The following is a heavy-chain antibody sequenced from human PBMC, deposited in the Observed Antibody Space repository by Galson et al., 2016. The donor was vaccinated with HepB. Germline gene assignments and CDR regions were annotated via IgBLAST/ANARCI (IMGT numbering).Heavy chain of an antibody. CDR1: GFKFKNYG. CDR3: MKDPSTWDGTTLMN. J-gene: IGHJ4*02. CDR2: IHPSGHNK. Sequence: SLRLSCAASGFKFKNYGMAWACQAPGQGLEWVSTIHPSGHNKHSAVSVRGRFTISRDNTKDTLYLQIDGLRAEDTAFYFCMKDPSTWDGTTLMNWGLGTLVIVSS. D-gene: IGHD1/OR15-1a*01. V-gene: IGHV3-23*01.